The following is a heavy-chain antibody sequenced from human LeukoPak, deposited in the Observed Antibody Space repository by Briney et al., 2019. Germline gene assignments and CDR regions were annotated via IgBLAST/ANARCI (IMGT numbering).Heavy chain of an antibody. CDR1: GGSISSYY. J-gene: IGHJ5*02. Sequence: PSETLSLTCTVSGGSISSYYWSWIRQPAGKGLEWIGRIYTSGSTNYNPSLKSRVTMSVDTSKNQFSLKLSSVTAADTAVHYCAREGAMVRGVITWFDPWGQGTLVTVSS. V-gene: IGHV4-4*07. CDR2: IYTSGST. D-gene: IGHD3-10*01. CDR3: AREGAMVRGVITWFDP.